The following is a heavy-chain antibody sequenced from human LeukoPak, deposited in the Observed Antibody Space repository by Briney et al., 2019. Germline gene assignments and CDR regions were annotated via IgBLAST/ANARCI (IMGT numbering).Heavy chain of an antibody. J-gene: IGHJ1*01. D-gene: IGHD6-13*01. Sequence: GGSLRLSCAASGFTFSSYAMSRVRQAPGKGLEWVSAISGSGGSPYYADSVKGRFTISRDNSKNTLYLQMNSLRAEDTAVYYCAKGLDKTRYSSSWYTEYFQHWGQGTLVTVSS. CDR2: ISGSGGSP. CDR1: GFTFSSYA. CDR3: AKGLDKTRYSSSWYTEYFQH. V-gene: IGHV3-23*01.